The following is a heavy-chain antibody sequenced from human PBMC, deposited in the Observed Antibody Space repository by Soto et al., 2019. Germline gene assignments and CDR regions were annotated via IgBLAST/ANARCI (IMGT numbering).Heavy chain of an antibody. Sequence: EVQLLQSGGGLVQPGGSLRLSCAASGFTFSGYAMSWVRQTPGKGLEWVSGIHASSDHTYYAVSVKGRFTISRDNSKNTLYLQMNSLRAEDTAVYYCAKEVAEVGRPLFDYWGQGTLVTVSS. CDR2: IHASSDHT. D-gene: IGHD6-13*01. J-gene: IGHJ4*02. CDR1: GFTFSGYA. CDR3: AKEVAEVGRPLFDY. V-gene: IGHV3-23*01.